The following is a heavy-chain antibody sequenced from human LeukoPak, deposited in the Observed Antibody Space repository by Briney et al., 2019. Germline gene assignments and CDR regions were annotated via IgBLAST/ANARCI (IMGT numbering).Heavy chain of an antibody. Sequence: ASVKVSCKVSGYTLTELSMHWVRQAPGKGLEWMGWISAYNDKTIYAQKFQGRLTLTTDTSTTSVHMELRTLNSDDTAVYYCARWQWVSQNYYYMDDWGNGTTVIVSS. CDR2: ISAYNDKT. CDR1: GYTLTELS. V-gene: IGHV1-18*01. J-gene: IGHJ6*03. CDR3: ARWQWVSQNYYYMDD. D-gene: IGHD6-19*01.